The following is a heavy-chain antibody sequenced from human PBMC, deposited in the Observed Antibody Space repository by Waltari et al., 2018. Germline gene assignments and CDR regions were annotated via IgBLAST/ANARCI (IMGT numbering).Heavy chain of an antibody. CDR2: SYTRGRT. Sequence: QVQLQESGPGLVKPSETLSLTCTVSGGSISSYYWSWIRQPAGKGLEWIGRSYTRGRTNYNPSLKGRGTMSVDTSKNQFSLKLSSVTAADTAVYYCAREGGGSYQYYFDYWGQGTLVTVSS. D-gene: IGHD1-26*01. CDR1: GGSISSYY. V-gene: IGHV4-4*07. J-gene: IGHJ4*02. CDR3: AREGGGSYQYYFDY.